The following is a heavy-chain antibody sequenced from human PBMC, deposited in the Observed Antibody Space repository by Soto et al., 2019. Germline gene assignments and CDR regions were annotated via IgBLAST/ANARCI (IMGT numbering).Heavy chain of an antibody. D-gene: IGHD3-16*02. CDR2: IYSGGST. Sequence: EVQLVETGGGLIQPGGSLRLSCAASGFTVSSNYMSWVRQAPGKGLEWVSVIYSGGSTYYADSVKGRFTISRDNSKNTLYLQMNSLRAEDTAVYYCATINGLGDYVWGSYRPIGYYGMDVWGQGTTVTGSS. CDR3: ATINGLGDYVWGSYRPIGYYGMDV. V-gene: IGHV3-53*02. CDR1: GFTVSSNY. J-gene: IGHJ6*02.